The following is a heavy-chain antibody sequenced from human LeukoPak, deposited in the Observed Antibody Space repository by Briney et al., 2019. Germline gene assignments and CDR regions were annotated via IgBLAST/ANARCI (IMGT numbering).Heavy chain of an antibody. V-gene: IGHV4-38-2*01. CDR1: GYSISSGYY. D-gene: IGHD2-2*01. CDR3: ARRDCSSTSCSFDY. J-gene: IGHJ4*02. CDR2: IYHNGST. Sequence: PSETLSLTCAVSGYSISSGYYWGWIRQPPGKGLEWIGSIYHNGSTYYNPSLKSRVTISVDTSKNQFSLKLSSVTAADTAVYYCARRDCSSTSCSFDYWGQGTLVTVSS.